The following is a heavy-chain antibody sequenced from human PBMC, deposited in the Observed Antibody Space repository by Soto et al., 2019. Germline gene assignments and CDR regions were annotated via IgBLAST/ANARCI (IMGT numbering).Heavy chain of an antibody. Sequence: QEHLVQSGGGVVQPGRSLRLSCAASGSIFSGYGMHWVRQAPGKGLEWVAVIWYDGSNKYYADSVKGRFTISRDNSENMLYLQMDSLRDEDTAVYYCTRDGIGGTVFRGFCDYWGQGTLVTVSS. CDR2: IWYDGSNK. CDR3: TRDGIGGTVFRGFCDY. J-gene: IGHJ4*02. D-gene: IGHD1-7*01. V-gene: IGHV3-33*01. CDR1: GSIFSGYG.